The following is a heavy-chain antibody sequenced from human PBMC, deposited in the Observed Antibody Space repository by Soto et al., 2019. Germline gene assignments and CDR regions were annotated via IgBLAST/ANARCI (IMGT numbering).Heavy chain of an antibody. J-gene: IGHJ3*02. Sequence: EVQLVESGGGLVQPGGSLRLSCSASGFTFSSYAMHWVRQAPGKGLEYVSAISSNGGSTYYADSVKGRFTISRDNSKNTLYLQMGSLRAEDTAVYYCVKQDGYSYAFDIWGQGTMVTVSS. V-gene: IGHV3-64D*06. CDR1: GFTFSSYA. CDR2: ISSNGGST. CDR3: VKQDGYSYAFDI. D-gene: IGHD5-18*01.